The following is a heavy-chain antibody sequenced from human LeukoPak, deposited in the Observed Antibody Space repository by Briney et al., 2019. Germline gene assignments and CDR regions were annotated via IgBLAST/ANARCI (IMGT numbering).Heavy chain of an antibody. CDR3: ASGSYGYYYYYMDV. D-gene: IGHD5-18*01. CDR2: IYTSGST. Sequence: PSETLSLTCTVSGVSVSSSSYYWGWIRQPPGKGLEWIGRIYTSGSTNYNPSLKSRVTISVDTSKNQFSLKLSSVTAADTAVYYCASGSYGYYYYYMDVWGKGTTVTISS. V-gene: IGHV4-39*07. CDR1: GVSVSSSSYY. J-gene: IGHJ6*03.